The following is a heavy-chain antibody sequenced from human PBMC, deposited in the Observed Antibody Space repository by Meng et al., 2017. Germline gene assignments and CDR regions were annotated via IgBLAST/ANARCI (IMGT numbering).Heavy chain of an antibody. D-gene: IGHD6-13*01. V-gene: IGHV3-21*01. Sequence: GQPVESGGGLVKPGGSLRRSCAASGFNFSSYSMNWVRQAPGKGLEWVSSISSSSSYIYYADSVKGRFTISRDNAKNSLYLQMNSLRAEDTAVYYCATDIAAAGMENWFDPWGQGTLVTVSS. J-gene: IGHJ5*02. CDR3: ATDIAAAGMENWFDP. CDR1: GFNFSSYS. CDR2: ISSSSSYI.